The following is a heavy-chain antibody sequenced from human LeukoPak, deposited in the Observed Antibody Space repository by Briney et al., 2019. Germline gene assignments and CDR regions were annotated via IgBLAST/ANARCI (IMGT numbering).Heavy chain of an antibody. CDR2: ISYDGSNK. J-gene: IGHJ6*02. CDR1: GFTFSSYA. V-gene: IGHV3-30-3*01. Sequence: GGSLRLSCAASGFTFSSYAMHWVRQAPGKGLEWVAVISYDGSNKYYADSVKGRFTISRDNSKNTLYLQMNSLRAEDTAVYYCARDRGAYYYYGMDVWGQGTTVTVSS. CDR3: ARDRGAYYYYGMDV. D-gene: IGHD1-26*01.